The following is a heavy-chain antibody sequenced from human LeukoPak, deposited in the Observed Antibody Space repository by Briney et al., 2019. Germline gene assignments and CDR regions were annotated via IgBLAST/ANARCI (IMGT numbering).Heavy chain of an antibody. CDR1: GFTFSSYW. Sequence: GGSLRLSCAASGFTFSSYWMSWVRQAPGKGLEWVANIKQDGSEKYYVDSVKGRFTISRDNAKNSLYLQMNSLRAEDTAVYYCARAGYSSSFFHYFDYWGQGTLVTVSS. V-gene: IGHV3-7*03. D-gene: IGHD6-6*01. CDR2: IKQDGSEK. CDR3: ARAGYSSSFFHYFDY. J-gene: IGHJ4*02.